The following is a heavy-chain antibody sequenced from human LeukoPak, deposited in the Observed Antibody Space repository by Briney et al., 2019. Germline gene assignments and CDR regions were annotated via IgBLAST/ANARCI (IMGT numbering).Heavy chain of an antibody. V-gene: IGHV4-59*01. J-gene: IGHJ4*02. Sequence: SETLSLTCTVSGGSISSYYWSWVRQPPGKGLEWIGYSYYSGSTNYNPSLKSRVTISVDTSKNQFSLKLSSVTAADTAVYYCARAQPLDIVVVPAAGGVFDYWGQGTLVTVSS. CDR2: SYYSGST. D-gene: IGHD2-2*01. CDR1: GGSISSYY. CDR3: ARAQPLDIVVVPAAGGVFDY.